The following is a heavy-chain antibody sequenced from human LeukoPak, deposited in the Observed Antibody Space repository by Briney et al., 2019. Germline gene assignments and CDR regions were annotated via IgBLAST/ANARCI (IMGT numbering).Heavy chain of an antibody. J-gene: IGHJ3*02. CDR3: AKGLI. V-gene: IGHV3-23*01. D-gene: IGHD6-19*01. CDR2: ISGSGGST. CDR1: GFIFSSSV. Sequence: GGSLRLSCAASGFIFSSSVMSWVRQAPGKGPEWVSAISGSGGSTYYADSVKGRFTISRDNSKSTLFLQMNSLREVDTAVCYCAKGLIWGQGTMVTVSS.